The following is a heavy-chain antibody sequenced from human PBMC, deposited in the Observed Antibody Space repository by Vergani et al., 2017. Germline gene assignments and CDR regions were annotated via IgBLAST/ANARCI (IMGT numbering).Heavy chain of an antibody. V-gene: IGHV3-30*01. D-gene: IGHD6-13*01. J-gene: IGHJ6*03. CDR3: AXETKYSSKYYYYYYMDV. CDR2: ISYDGSKK. CDR1: GFTFSSYA. Sequence: QVQLVESGGGVVQPGRSLRLSCAASGFTFSSYAMHWVRQAPGKGLEWVAVISYDGSKKYYADYVKGRFTISRDNSKNTLYLQMNSLRAEDTAVYYCAXETKYSSKYYYYYYMDVWGKGTTVTVSS.